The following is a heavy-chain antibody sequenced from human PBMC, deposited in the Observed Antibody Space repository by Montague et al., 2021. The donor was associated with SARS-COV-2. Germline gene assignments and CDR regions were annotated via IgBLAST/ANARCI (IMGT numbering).Heavy chain of an antibody. Sequence: SLRLSCAASGFTFSSYEMNWVRQAPGKGLEWFSYISSSGSTIYYDDSVKGRFTISRDNAKNSLYLQMNSLRAEDTAVYYCAREKRRITIFGVVIIEYFDLWGRGTLVTVSS. CDR1: GFTFSSYE. D-gene: IGHD3-3*01. CDR3: AREKRRITIFGVVIIEYFDL. J-gene: IGHJ2*01. CDR2: ISSSGSTI. V-gene: IGHV3-48*03.